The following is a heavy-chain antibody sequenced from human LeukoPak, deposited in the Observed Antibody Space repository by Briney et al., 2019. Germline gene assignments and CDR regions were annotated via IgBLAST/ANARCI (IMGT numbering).Heavy chain of an antibody. D-gene: IGHD6-19*01. CDR2: FYYSGST. V-gene: IGHV4-39*01. J-gene: IGHJ4*02. CDR1: GGSISISNYY. CDR3: ARKQWVMYYFDS. Sequence: SETMSLTCTVSGGSISISNYYWGWLRQPPGKGLEWIGSFYYSGSTYYNPSLKSRVTISVDTSKSQFSLKLNSVTAADTAVYYCARKQWVMYYFDSWGQGTLVTVSS.